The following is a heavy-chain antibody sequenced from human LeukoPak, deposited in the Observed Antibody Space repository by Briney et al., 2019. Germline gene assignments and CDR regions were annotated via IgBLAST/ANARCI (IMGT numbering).Heavy chain of an antibody. CDR3: ARGRKPGIAAAGHDY. V-gene: IGHV3-33*01. CDR2: IWYDGSNK. CDR1: GFTFSSYG. Sequence: PGGSLRLSCAASGFTFSSYGMHWVRQAPGEGLEWVAVIWYDGSNKYYADSVKGRFTISRDNSKNTLYLQMNSLRAEDTAVYYCARGRKPGIAAAGHDYWGQGTLVTVSS. D-gene: IGHD6-13*01. J-gene: IGHJ4*02.